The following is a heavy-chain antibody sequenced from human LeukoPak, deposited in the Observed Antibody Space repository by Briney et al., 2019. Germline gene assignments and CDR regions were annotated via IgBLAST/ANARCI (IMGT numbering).Heavy chain of an antibody. J-gene: IGHJ4*02. CDR1: GFTVITND. CDR2: LYSDGNT. D-gene: IGHD7-27*01. CDR3: SRGHLGLGYFDY. V-gene: IGHV3-53*01. Sequence: GGSLRLSCAASGFTVITNDMTWVRQAPGKGLEWVSVLYSDGNTKYADSVQGRFTISRDNSKNTLYLEMNSLSPDDTAVYYCSRGHLGLGYFDYGGQGTRATVS.